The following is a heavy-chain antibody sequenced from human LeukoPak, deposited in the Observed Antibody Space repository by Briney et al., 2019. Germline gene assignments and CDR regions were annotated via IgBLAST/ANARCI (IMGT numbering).Heavy chain of an antibody. CDR1: GGSISSGDYY. CDR3: ARDRPIMITFGGVIPQGAFDI. J-gene: IGHJ3*02. CDR2: IYYSGST. D-gene: IGHD3-16*02. V-gene: IGHV4-30-4*01. Sequence: SETLSLTCTVSGGSISSGDYYWSWIRQPPGKGLEWIGYIYYSGSTYYNPSLKSRVTISVDTSKNQFSLKLSSVTAADTAVYYCARDRPIMITFGGVIPQGAFDIWGQGTMVTVSS.